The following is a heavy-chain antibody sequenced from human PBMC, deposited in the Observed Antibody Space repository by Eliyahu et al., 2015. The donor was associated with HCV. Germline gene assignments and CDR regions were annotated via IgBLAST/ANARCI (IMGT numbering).Heavy chain of an antibody. CDR2: INPNSGGT. CDR1: GYTFTGYY. J-gene: IGHJ6*02. Sequence: QVQLVQSGAEVKKPGASVKVSCKASGYTFTGYYMHWVRQAPGQGLEWMGRINPNSGGTNYAQKFQGRVTMTRDTSISTAYMELSRLRSDDTAVYYCAAQLLSRSSYYYGMDVWGQGTTVTVSS. D-gene: IGHD2-2*01. CDR3: AAQLLSRSSYYYGMDV. V-gene: IGHV1-2*06.